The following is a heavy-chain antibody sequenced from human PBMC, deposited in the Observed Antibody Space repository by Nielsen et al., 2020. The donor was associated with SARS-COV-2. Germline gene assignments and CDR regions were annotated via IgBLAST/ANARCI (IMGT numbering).Heavy chain of an antibody. CDR2: IGTAGDT. CDR3: AGGGVPMDV. CDR1: GFTFSSYD. J-gene: IGHJ6*02. Sequence: GESLKISCAASGFTFSSYDMHWVRQATGKGLEWVSAIGTAGDTYYPGSVKGRFTISRENAKNSLYLQMNSLRAEDTAVYYCAGGGVPMDVWGQGTTVTVSS. V-gene: IGHV3-13*04. D-gene: IGHD3-16*01.